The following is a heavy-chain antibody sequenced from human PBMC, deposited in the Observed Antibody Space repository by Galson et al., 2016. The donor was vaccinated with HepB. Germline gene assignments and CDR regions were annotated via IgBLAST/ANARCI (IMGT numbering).Heavy chain of an antibody. D-gene: IGHD2/OR15-2a*01. CDR1: GDVFITYG. V-gene: IGHV1-18*01. J-gene: IGHJ5*02. Sequence: SVKVSCKASGDVFITYGISWVRQAPGQGLEWMGWIGANNGNTNYAQKFQDRVTMTTDTSPTTTDLELRSLRSDDTAVYYCVRDRIQHHFAGTLGGSWGQGTLVTVSS. CDR2: IGANNGNT. CDR3: VRDRIQHHFAGTLGGS.